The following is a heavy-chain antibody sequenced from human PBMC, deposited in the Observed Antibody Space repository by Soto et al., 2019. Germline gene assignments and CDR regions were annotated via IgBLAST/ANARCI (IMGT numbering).Heavy chain of an antibody. CDR2: INGGNGNT. J-gene: IGHJ4*02. CDR1: EYTFTSYT. D-gene: IGHD4-4*01. CDR3: ARELQGLYYFDY. V-gene: IGHV1-3*01. Sequence: QVQVLQSGAEVKKPGASVKVSCKASEYTFTSYTMHWVRQAPGHRLEWMGWINGGNGNTKYSQKFQGRVTITRDTSASTAYMELSSLRSDDTAVYYCARELQGLYYFDYWGQGTLVTVSS.